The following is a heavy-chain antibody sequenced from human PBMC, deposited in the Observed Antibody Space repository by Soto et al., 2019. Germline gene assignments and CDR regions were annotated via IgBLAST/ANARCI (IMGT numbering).Heavy chain of an antibody. V-gene: IGHV3-64*01. Sequence: GGSLRLSCAASGFTINSYGMHWVRQAPGKGLEYVSGISSNGVGTYYANSVQGRFTISRDNSKNTVYLQMGSLRPEDMAVYYCARRARPDFYYMDVWGKGTTVTV. D-gene: IGHD6-6*01. CDR1: GFTINSYG. J-gene: IGHJ6*03. CDR3: ARRARPDFYYMDV. CDR2: ISSNGVGT.